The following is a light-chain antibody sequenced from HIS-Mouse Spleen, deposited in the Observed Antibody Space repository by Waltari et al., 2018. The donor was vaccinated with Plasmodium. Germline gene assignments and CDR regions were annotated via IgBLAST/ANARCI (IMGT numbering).Light chain of an antibody. CDR2: WAS. Sequence: DIVMTQSPDSLAVSLGERATINCKSSQSVLYSSNNKNYLAWYQQKPVQPPKLLIYWASTRESVVPDRFSGSGSGTDFTLTISSLQAEDVAVYYCQQYYSTPYTFGQGTKLEIK. CDR1: QSVLYSSNNKNY. CDR3: QQYYSTPYT. J-gene: IGKJ2*01. V-gene: IGKV4-1*01.